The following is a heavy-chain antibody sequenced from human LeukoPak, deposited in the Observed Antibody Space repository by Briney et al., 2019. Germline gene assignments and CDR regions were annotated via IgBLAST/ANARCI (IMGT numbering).Heavy chain of an antibody. J-gene: IGHJ3*02. CDR1: GFTFSSYA. Sequence: GGSLRLSCSASGFTFSSYAMHWVRQAPGKGLEYVSAISSNGGSTYYADSVKGRFTISRDNSKNTLYLKMNSLRAEDTALYYCAKAPYNWNYGVAFDIWGQGTMVTVSS. CDR2: ISSNGGST. D-gene: IGHD1-7*01. V-gene: IGHV3-64*04. CDR3: AKAPYNWNYGVAFDI.